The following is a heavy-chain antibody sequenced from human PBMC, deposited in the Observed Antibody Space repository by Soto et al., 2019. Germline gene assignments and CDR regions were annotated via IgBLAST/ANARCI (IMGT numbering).Heavy chain of an antibody. V-gene: IGHV1-18*04. CDR1: GYTFTSYG. Sequence: ASVKVSCKASGYTFTSYGISWVRQAPGQGLEWMGWISAYNGNTNYAQKLQGRVTMTTDTSTSTAYMELRSLRSDDTDVYYCARNIVVVPAAKGWFDPWGQGTLVTVS. CDR2: ISAYNGNT. D-gene: IGHD2-2*01. CDR3: ARNIVVVPAAKGWFDP. J-gene: IGHJ5*02.